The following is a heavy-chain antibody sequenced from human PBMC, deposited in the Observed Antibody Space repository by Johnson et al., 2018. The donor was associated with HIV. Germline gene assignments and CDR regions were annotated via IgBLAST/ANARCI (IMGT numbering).Heavy chain of an antibody. CDR2: IRGKPYGGTP. D-gene: IGHD7-27*01. Sequence: VQLVESGGDLVQPGRSLRLSCTASGFTFSDYTMSWVRQAPGKGLEWVGFIRGKPYGGTPEYAASVKGRFTISRDDSKSIAYLQMNSLRTEDTAIYYCSRDRWGRRPHDTFDIWGQGTMVTVSS. V-gene: IGHV3-49*04. CDR3: SRDRWGRRPHDTFDI. CDR1: GFTFSDYT. J-gene: IGHJ3*02.